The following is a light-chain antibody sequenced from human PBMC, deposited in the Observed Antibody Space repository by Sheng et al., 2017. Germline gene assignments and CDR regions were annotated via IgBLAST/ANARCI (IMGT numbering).Light chain of an antibody. V-gene: IGKV3-15*01. CDR1: QSVSNN. J-gene: IGKJ1*01. CDR2: GAS. Sequence: EVVMTQSPATLSVSPGERATLSCRASQSVSNNLVWYQQKPGQAPRLLIYGASTRATGIPASFSGTGSGTEFTLTISSLQSEDFAVYYCQHYHNWPRTFGQGPKWKSN. CDR3: QHYHNWPRT.